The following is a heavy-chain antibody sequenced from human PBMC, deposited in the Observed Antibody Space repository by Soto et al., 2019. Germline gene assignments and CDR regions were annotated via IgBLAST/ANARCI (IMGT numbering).Heavy chain of an antibody. J-gene: IGHJ4*02. CDR2: INHSGST. CDR1: GGSFSGYY. CDR3: ARGGGSSGWYLDY. V-gene: IGHV4-34*01. Sequence: QVQLQQWGAGLLKPSETLSLTCAVYGGSFSGYYWSWIRQPPGKGLGWIGEINHSGSTNYNPSLKSRVTISVDTSKNQFSLKLSSVTAADTAVYYCARGGGSSGWYLDYWGQGTLVTVSS. D-gene: IGHD6-19*01.